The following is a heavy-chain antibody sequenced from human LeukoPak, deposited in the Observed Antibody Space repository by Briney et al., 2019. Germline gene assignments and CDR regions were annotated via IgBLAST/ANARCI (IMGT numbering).Heavy chain of an antibody. V-gene: IGHV3-73*01. CDR3: TRTKPRGYYYYMDV. D-gene: IGHD7-27*01. J-gene: IGHJ6*03. Sequence: PGGSLKLSCAASGFTFSGSAMHWARQASGKGLEWVVRIISKANSYATAYAASVKGRFTISRDDSKNTAYLQINSLKTADTAVYYCTRTKPRGYYYYMDVWGKGTTVTVSS. CDR2: IISKANSYAT. CDR1: GFTFSGSA.